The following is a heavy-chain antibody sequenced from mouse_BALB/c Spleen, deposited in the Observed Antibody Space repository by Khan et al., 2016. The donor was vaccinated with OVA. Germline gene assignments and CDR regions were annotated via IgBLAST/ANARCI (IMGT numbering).Heavy chain of an antibody. CDR1: GYSFTGYF. CDR2: INPHIGET. D-gene: IGHD1-1*01. J-gene: IGHJ2*01. Sequence: VQLQQSGPELVRPGASVKISCKASGYSFTGYFMNWVMQSHGTGLEWIGRINPHIGETFYNQKFKDKATLTVDESSNTAHMELRSLASDDSAVYYCTRVYRSDFDYWGQGTTLTVSS. V-gene: IGHV1-20*02. CDR3: TRVYRSDFDY.